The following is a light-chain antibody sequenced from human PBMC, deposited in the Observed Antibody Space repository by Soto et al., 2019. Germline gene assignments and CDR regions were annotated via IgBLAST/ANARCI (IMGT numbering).Light chain of an antibody. J-gene: IGLJ1*01. CDR1: KSDIGVYDF. CDR3: KSYAGSNTYV. Sequence: QSALTQPPSASGSPGQSVTISCTGTKSDIGVYDFVSWYQHHPGKAPRLIIYEVVQRPSGVPDRFPGSKSGNTASLTVSGLQAADEADYFCKSYAGSNTYVFGSGTKLNVL. V-gene: IGLV2-8*01. CDR2: EVV.